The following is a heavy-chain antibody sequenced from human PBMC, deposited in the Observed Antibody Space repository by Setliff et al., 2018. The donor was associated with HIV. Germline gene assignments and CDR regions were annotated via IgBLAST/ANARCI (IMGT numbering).Heavy chain of an antibody. CDR3: LRHTYGLRRGQLF. Sequence: PSETLSLTCSVSGGSISTSSYYWGWIRQPPGKRLEWIGSIYNGANTYYNPSLKSRVTISVDTSRNHFSLELSSVTAADTAVYYCLRHTYGLRRGQLFWGPGALVTVSS. CDR2: IYNGANT. V-gene: IGHV4-39*01. CDR1: GGSISTSSYY. J-gene: IGHJ4*02. D-gene: IGHD2-21*01.